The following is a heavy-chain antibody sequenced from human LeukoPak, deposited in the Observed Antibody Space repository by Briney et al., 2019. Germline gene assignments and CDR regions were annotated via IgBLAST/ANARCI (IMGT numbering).Heavy chain of an antibody. Sequence: SVKVSCKASGGTFSSYAISWVRQAPGQGLEWMGRIIPILGMANYAQKFQGRVTITADKSTSTAYMELSSLRSEDAAVYYCARSFSSSLDYYYYGMDVWGQGTTATVSS. CDR3: ARSFSSSLDYYYYGMDV. CDR2: IIPILGMA. D-gene: IGHD6-13*01. V-gene: IGHV1-69*04. J-gene: IGHJ6*02. CDR1: GGTFSSYA.